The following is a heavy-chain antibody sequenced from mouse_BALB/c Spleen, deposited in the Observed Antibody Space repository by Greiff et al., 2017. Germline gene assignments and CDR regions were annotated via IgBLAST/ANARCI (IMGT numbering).Heavy chain of an antibody. Sequence: QVQLQQSGPELVKPGASVKISCKASGYAFSSSWMNWVKQRPGQGLEWIGRIYPGDGDTNYNGKFKGKATLTADKSSSTAYMQLSSLTSVDSAVYFCARGGYGNGYAMDYWGQGTSVTVSS. J-gene: IGHJ4*01. CDR3: ARGGYGNGYAMDY. CDR1: GYAFSSSW. CDR2: IYPGDGDT. V-gene: IGHV1-82*01. D-gene: IGHD2-1*01.